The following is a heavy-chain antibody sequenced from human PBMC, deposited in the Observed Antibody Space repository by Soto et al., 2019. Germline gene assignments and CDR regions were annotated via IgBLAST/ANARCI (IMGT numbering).Heavy chain of an antibody. D-gene: IGHD2-2*01. CDR3: ARQYCSSTSCYEGGWFDP. V-gene: IGHV4-39*01. J-gene: IGHJ5*02. CDR1: GGSMSSTSYY. CDR2: IYYSGGT. Sequence: SETLSLTCTVSGGSMSSTSYYWGWIRQPPGKGLEYIGSIYYSGGTYYNPSLKSRVTISVDTSKNQFSLRLSSVTAADTAVYYCARQYCSSTSCYEGGWFDPWGQGTLVTAPQ.